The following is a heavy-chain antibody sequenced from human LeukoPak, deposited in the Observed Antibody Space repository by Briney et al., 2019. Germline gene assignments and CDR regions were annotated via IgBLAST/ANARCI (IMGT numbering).Heavy chain of an antibody. V-gene: IGHV4-38-2*01. CDR2: IYHSGST. Sequence: SETLSLTCAVSGYSISSGYYWAWIRQPPGKGLKWIGSIYHSGSTYYKPSLKSRVTISVDTSKNQFSLKVNSVTAADTAVYYCARHGGHSGFDPYHYWGQGTLVTVSS. J-gene: IGHJ4*02. CDR3: ARHGGHSGFDPYHY. D-gene: IGHD5-12*01. CDR1: GYSISSGYY.